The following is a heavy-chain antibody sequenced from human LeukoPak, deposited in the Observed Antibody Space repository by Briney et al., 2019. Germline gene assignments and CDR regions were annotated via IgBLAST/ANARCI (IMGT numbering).Heavy chain of an antibody. CDR3: ARGLIVSATTGAFDM. D-gene: IGHD1-26*01. Sequence: ASVKVSCKASGYTFTSYGISWVRQAPGQGLEWMGWISAYNGNTNYAQKLQGRVTMTTDTSISTAYMDLSSLRSDDTAVYYCARGLIVSATTGAFDMWGQGTMVTVSS. J-gene: IGHJ3*02. CDR2: ISAYNGNT. CDR1: GYTFTSYG. V-gene: IGHV1-18*01.